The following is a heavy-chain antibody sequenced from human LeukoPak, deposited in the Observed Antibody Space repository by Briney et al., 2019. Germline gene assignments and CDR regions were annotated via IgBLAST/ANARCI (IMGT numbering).Heavy chain of an antibody. D-gene: IGHD3-3*01. V-gene: IGHV3-7*01. CDR3: ARDQGDFWSGYGRDY. Sequence: GGSLRLSCAASGFTFSSYWMSWVRQAPGKGLEGVANIKQDGSEKYYVDSVKGRFTISRDNAKNSLYLQMNSLRAEDTAVYYCARDQGDFWSGYGRDYWGQGTLVTVSS. J-gene: IGHJ4*02. CDR2: IKQDGSEK. CDR1: GFTFSSYW.